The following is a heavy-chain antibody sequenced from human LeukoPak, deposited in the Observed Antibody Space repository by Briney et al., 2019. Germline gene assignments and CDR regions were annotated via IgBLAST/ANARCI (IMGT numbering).Heavy chain of an antibody. Sequence: GGSLRLSCSASGFTFSSYAMHWVRQAPGKGLVWVSRINSDGSDTIYGDSVKGRFTISRDNSKNTLYLQMNSLRAEDTAVYYCARDISGYYYFDYWGQGTLVTVSS. CDR1: GFTFSSYA. CDR3: ARDISGYYYFDY. J-gene: IGHJ4*02. CDR2: INSDGSDT. D-gene: IGHD3-22*01. V-gene: IGHV3-74*01.